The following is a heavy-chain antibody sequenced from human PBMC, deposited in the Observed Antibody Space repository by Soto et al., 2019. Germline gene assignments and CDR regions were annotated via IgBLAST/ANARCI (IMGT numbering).Heavy chain of an antibody. CDR1: GFTVSSKY. J-gene: IGHJ6*02. D-gene: IGHD6-13*01. CDR2: IWSAGLT. V-gene: IGHV3-53*01. CDR3: ARWYAAEV. Sequence: LRLSCAASGFTVSSKYMNWVRQAPGKGLEWVSIIWSAGLTYYADSVRGRFTIPRDISKNILFLEMNNLRVEDTAIYYCARWYAAEVWGQGTTVTVSS.